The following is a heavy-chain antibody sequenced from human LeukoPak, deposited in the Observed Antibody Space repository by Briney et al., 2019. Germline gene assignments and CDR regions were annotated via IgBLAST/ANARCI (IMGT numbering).Heavy chain of an antibody. CDR2: ISAYNSNT. CDR1: GYTFTSYG. Sequence: ASVKVSCKASGYTFTSYGISWVRQAPGQGLEWMGWISAYNSNTNYAQKLQGRVTMTTDTSMSTAYMELRSLRSDDTAVYYCARATGGIRIAAAGDYWGQGTLVTVSS. J-gene: IGHJ4*02. D-gene: IGHD6-13*01. V-gene: IGHV1-18*01. CDR3: ARATGGIRIAAAGDY.